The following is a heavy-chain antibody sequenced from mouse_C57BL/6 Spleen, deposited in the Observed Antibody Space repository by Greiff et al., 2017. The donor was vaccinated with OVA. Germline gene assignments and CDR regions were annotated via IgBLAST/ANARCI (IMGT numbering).Heavy chain of an antibody. J-gene: IGHJ1*03. CDR1: GFTFSSYA. Sequence: EVQLQESGGGLVKPGGSLKLSCAASGFTFSSYAMSWVRQTPEKRLEWVATISDGGSYTYYPDNVKGRFTISRDNAKNNLYLQMSHLKSEDTAMYYCARGGDDWYFDVWGTGTTVTVSS. V-gene: IGHV5-4*01. D-gene: IGHD3-3*01. CDR2: ISDGGSYT. CDR3: ARGGDDWYFDV.